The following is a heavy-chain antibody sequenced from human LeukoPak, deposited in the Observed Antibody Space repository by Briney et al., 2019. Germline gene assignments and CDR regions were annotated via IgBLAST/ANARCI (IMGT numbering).Heavy chain of an antibody. CDR1: GLTVRSNY. CDR2: THASGNT. Sequence: GGSLRLSCAVSGLTVRSNYMSWVRQTRGKGLEWVAITHASGNTNYADSVKGRFTVSRHNSKNTVYLQMNSLRGDDTAVYYCARDDDGGGHFDYWGQGTLVAVSS. D-gene: IGHD2-21*01. CDR3: ARDDDGGGHFDY. J-gene: IGHJ4*02. V-gene: IGHV3-53*04.